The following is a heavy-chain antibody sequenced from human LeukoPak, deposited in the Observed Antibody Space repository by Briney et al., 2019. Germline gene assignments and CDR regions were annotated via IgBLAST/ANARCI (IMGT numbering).Heavy chain of an antibody. V-gene: IGHV4-59*01. D-gene: IGHD3-10*01. CDR3: ARTTMVRGTYYMDV. CDR2: IYYSGYT. J-gene: IGHJ6*03. Sequence: KPGGSLRLSCAASGFTFSSYWMSWIRQPPGKGLEWIGYIYYSGYTNYNPSLKSRVTISVDTSKNQFSLKLSSVTAADTAVYYCARTTMVRGTYYMDVWGKGTTVTISS. CDR1: GFTFSSYW.